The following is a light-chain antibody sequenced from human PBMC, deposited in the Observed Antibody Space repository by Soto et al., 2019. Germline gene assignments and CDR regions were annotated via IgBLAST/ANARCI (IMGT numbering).Light chain of an antibody. CDR2: DVS. CDR1: SIDVGAYNL. V-gene: IGLV2-14*03. CDR3: SSYTNTSTLM. Sequence: QSVLTQPASVSGSPGQWITISCTGTSIDVGAYNLVSWYQQHPGRAPKLFIFDVSDRPSGLSPRFSGPKSGNTASLTICGLQAEDEAFYYCSSYTNTSTLMFGGGTKLTVL. J-gene: IGLJ3*02.